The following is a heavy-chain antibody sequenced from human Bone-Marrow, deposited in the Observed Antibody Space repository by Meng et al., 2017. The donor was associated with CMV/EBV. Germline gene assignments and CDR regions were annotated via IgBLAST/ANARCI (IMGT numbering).Heavy chain of an antibody. CDR3: ARGKRAGSCNWFDP. V-gene: IGHV1-2*02. CDR2: INPNSGGT. J-gene: IGHJ5*02. Sequence: ASVKVSCKASGYTFTGYYMHWVRQATGQGLEWMGWINPNSGGTNYAQKFQGRVTMTRDTSISTAYMELSRLRSDDTAVYYCARGKRAGSCNWFDPWGQGTLVTVSS. CDR1: GYTFTGYY.